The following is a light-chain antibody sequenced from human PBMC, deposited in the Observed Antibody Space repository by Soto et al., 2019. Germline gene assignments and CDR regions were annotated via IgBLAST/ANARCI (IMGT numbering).Light chain of an antibody. V-gene: IGLV2-14*01. CDR3: SSYTNSGV. J-gene: IGLJ1*01. Sequence: QSVLTQPASVSGSPGQSITISCTGTSRDFSDHNHVPWYQHHPGKAPKLIMYEVSNRPSGVSNRFSGSKSGNTASLTISGLQAEDEAYYYCSSYTNSGVFGTGTKLTVL. CDR2: EVS. CDR1: SRDFSDHNH.